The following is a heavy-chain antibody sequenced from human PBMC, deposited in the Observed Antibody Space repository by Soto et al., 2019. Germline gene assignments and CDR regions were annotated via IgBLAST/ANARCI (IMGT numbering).Heavy chain of an antibody. J-gene: IGHJ4*02. CDR3: ASVAFGAYYLDY. Sequence: EVQLVDSGGGLVQPGGSLRLSCAASGFTFSSYCIHWVRQAPGEGLVWVSRIKGDGITTNYADSVKGRFTISRDYAKNTVVLQMNSLRAEDTAVYYCASVAFGAYYLDYWGQGTLVTVSS. CDR2: IKGDGITT. D-gene: IGHD3-3*01. CDR1: GFTFSSYC. V-gene: IGHV3-74*01.